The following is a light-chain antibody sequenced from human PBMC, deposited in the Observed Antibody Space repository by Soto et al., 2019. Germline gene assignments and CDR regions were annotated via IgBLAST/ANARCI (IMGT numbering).Light chain of an antibody. Sequence: VLTQPPSASGSPGQSVTIPCTGTSSDVGYYNYVSWYQQHPGKAPKLMIYEVTKRPSGVPDRFSGSKSGNTASLTVSGLQAEDEADYYCCSYAGSNNFVLFGGGTKLTVL. CDR2: EVT. CDR3: CSYAGSNNFVL. V-gene: IGLV2-8*01. J-gene: IGLJ2*01. CDR1: SSDVGYYNY.